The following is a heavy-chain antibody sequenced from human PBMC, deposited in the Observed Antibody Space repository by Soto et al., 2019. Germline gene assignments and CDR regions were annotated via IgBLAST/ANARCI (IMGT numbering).Heavy chain of an antibody. CDR2: IFPADSDT. Sequence: PGESLKISCKGSGYSFSNYWIAWVRQMPGKGLEWMGIIFPADSDTKYSPSFQGQVTISADKSIRTAYLQWSSLRASDTAMYYCERSVVVPSKMNYFDYWGQGHLLNVSS. CDR3: ERSVVVPSKMNYFDY. D-gene: IGHD2-15*01. V-gene: IGHV5-51*01. J-gene: IGHJ4*02. CDR1: GYSFSNYW.